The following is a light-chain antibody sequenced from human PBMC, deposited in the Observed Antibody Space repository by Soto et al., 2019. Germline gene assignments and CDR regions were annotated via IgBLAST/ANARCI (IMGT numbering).Light chain of an antibody. CDR3: QQSYSTPIT. Sequence: DIQMTQSPSSLSASVGDRVTITCRASQSISSYLNWYQQKPGKAPKVLISAASSLESGVPSRFSGSESGTDFTLTISSLQPEDSATYFCQQSYSTPITFGQGHDWRLN. J-gene: IGKJ5*01. V-gene: IGKV1-39*01. CDR2: AAS. CDR1: QSISSY.